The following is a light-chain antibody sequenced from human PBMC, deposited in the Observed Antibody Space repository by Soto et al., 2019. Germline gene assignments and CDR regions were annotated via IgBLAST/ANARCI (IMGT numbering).Light chain of an antibody. CDR3: QQYNSYSGT. CDR2: DAS. Sequence: DIQMTQSPSSLSASVGDRVTITCRASQSISSYVNWYQQKPGKAPKLLIYDASSLESGVPSRFSGSGSGTEFTLTISSLQPDDFATYYCQQYNSYSGTFGQGTKVDIK. J-gene: IGKJ1*01. V-gene: IGKV1-5*01. CDR1: QSISSY.